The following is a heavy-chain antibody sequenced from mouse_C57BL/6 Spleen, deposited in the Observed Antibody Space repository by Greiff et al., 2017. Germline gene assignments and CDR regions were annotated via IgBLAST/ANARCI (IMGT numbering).Heavy chain of an antibody. V-gene: IGHV1-18*01. J-gene: IGHJ4*01. Sequence: EVQLQQSGPELVKPGASVKIPCKASGYTFTAYNMDWVKQSHGKSLEWIGDINPDDGGTNYNQKFKGKATLTVDKSSSTAYMELRSLTSEDTAVYCCARGGDYMVTYCAMDYWGKGTSVTVSS. CDR3: ARGGDYMVTYCAMDY. CDR2: INPDDGGT. D-gene: IGHD2-2*01. CDR1: GYTFTAYN.